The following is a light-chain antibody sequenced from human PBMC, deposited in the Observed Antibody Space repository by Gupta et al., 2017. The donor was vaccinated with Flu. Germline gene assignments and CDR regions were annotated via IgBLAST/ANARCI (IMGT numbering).Light chain of an antibody. CDR1: QSISKY. CDR2: AAS. CDR3: QQSDNTART. J-gene: IGKJ2*01. V-gene: IGKV1-39*01. Sequence: PSTLSASVGDRISITCRARQSISKYLNWYQQKPGKAPKLLIYAASSLHSGVPSRFSGSGSGTDFSLTISSLQPEDFATYYCQQSDNTARTFGQGTKVEIK.